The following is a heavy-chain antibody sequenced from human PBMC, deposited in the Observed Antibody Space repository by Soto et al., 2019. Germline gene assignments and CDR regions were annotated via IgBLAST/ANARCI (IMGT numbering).Heavy chain of an antibody. J-gene: IGHJ4*02. V-gene: IGHV1-69*01. CDR1: GGIFSSYA. CDR3: ERGGSGYVWFNEF. D-gene: IGHD3-22*01. Sequence: WVKVTFKACGGIFSSYAISWLRQAPGQGLEWMGGIIPIFGTANYAQKFQGRVTITADESTNTAYMDLSSLKSEDTAIYYCERGGSGYVWFNEFWGQGTLVTVSS. CDR2: IIPIFGTA.